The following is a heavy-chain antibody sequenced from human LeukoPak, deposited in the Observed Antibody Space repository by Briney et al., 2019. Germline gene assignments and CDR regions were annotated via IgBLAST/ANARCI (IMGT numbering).Heavy chain of an antibody. V-gene: IGHV3-9*01. CDR1: GFTFDDYA. D-gene: IGHD3/OR15-3a*01. CDR2: ISWNSGSI. Sequence: SGGSLRLSCAASGFTFDDYAMHWVRQAPGKGLEWVSGISWNSGSIGYADSVKGRFTISRDNAKNSLYLQMNSLRAEDTALYYCAKDTRTGYYNPLFDYWGQGTLVTVSS. J-gene: IGHJ4*02. CDR3: AKDTRTGYYNPLFDY.